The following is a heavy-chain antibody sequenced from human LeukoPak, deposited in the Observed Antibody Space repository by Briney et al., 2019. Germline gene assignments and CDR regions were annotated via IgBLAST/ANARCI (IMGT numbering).Heavy chain of an antibody. D-gene: IGHD3-3*01. Sequence: GASVKVSCKASGYTFTSYGISWVRQAPGQGLEWMGWISAYNGNTNYAQKLQGRVTMTTDTSTSTAYMELRSLRSDDTAVYYCARDPVTIFGVVTYNWFDPWGQGTLVTVSS. V-gene: IGHV1-18*01. CDR1: GYTFTSYG. CDR3: ARDPVTIFGVVTYNWFDP. J-gene: IGHJ5*02. CDR2: ISAYNGNT.